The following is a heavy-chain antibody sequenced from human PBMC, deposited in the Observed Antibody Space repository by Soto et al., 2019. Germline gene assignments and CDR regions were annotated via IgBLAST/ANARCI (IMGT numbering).Heavy chain of an antibody. CDR3: ARAGRHCSGGSYYSGDYGMDV. J-gene: IGHJ6*02. Sequence: QVQLVQSGAEVKKPGASVKVSCKTSGYTFTSYDINWVRQATGQGLEWMGWMNPNSGNTGYAQKFQGRVTMTRNTSISTAYMELSSLRSEDTAVYYCARAGRHCSGGSYYSGDYGMDVWGQGTTITVSS. CDR1: GYTFTSYD. D-gene: IGHD2-15*01. V-gene: IGHV1-8*01. CDR2: MNPNSGNT.